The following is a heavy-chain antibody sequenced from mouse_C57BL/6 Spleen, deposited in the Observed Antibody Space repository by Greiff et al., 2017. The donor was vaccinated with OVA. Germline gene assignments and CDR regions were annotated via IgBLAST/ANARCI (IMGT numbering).Heavy chain of an antibody. CDR1: GYTFTSYW. CDR3: AGSYYGNPYAMDY. V-gene: IGHV1-52*01. CDR2: IDPSDSET. D-gene: IGHD2-10*01. Sequence: QVQLQQPGAELVRPGSSVKLSCKASGYTFTSYWMHWVKQRPIQGLEWIGNIDPSDSETHYNQKFKDKATLTVDKSSSTAYMQLSSLTSEDSAVYYCAGSYYGNPYAMDYWGQGTSVTVSS. J-gene: IGHJ4*01.